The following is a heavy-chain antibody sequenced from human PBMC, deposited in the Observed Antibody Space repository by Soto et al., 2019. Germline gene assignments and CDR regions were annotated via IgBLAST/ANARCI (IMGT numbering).Heavy chain of an antibody. Sequence: SETLSLTCTVSGGSISSGGYYWSWIRQHPGKGLEWIGYIYYSGSTNYNPSLKSRVTISVDASKNQFSLKLSSVTAADTAVYYCARVFKPWLRFDYWGQGTLVTVSS. CDR1: GGSISSGGYY. D-gene: IGHD5-12*01. V-gene: IGHV4-61*08. CDR3: ARVFKPWLRFDY. CDR2: IYYSGST. J-gene: IGHJ4*02.